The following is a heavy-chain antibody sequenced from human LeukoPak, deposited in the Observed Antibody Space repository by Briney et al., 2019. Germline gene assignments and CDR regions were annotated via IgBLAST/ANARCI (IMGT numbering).Heavy chain of an antibody. Sequence: SETLSLTCTVSGGSISSYYWSWIRQPPGKGLEWIGYIYYSGSTNYNPSLKSRVTMSVDTSKNQFSLKLSSVTAADTAVYYCARDEVGYCSSTSCSTPSWGQGTLVTVSS. J-gene: IGHJ4*02. CDR1: GGSISSYY. CDR3: ARDEVGYCSSTSCSTPS. D-gene: IGHD2-2*03. CDR2: IYYSGST. V-gene: IGHV4-59*12.